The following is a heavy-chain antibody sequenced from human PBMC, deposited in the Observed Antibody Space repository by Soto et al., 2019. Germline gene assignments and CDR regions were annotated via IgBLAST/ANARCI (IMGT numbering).Heavy chain of an antibody. D-gene: IGHD3-16*02. CDR3: ARIPFDHVWGTDRYSPNFDY. Sequence: PGGSLRLSCAASGFTFSSYALSWVRQGPGKGLEWVSGISGSGDSKHYSDSLKGRFTISRDNSKNTLFLQVNSLRAEDTAVYYCARIPFDHVWGTDRYSPNFDYWGQGTQVTVSS. J-gene: IGHJ4*02. CDR1: GFTFSSYA. CDR2: ISGSGDSK. V-gene: IGHV3-23*01.